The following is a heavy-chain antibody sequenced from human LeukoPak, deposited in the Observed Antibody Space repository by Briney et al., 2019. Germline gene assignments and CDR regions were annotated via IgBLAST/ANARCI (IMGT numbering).Heavy chain of an antibody. CDR2: IHYSGST. CDR3: ATSADSSGND. D-gene: IGHD3-22*01. V-gene: IGHV4-59*01. CDR1: GGSISSYY. J-gene: IGHJ4*02. Sequence: PSETLSLTCNVSGGSISSYYWSWIRQPPGKGLEWIGYIHYSGSTNYSPSLKSRVTISVDTSKNQFSLKLSSVTAADTAVYYCATSADSSGNDWGQGTLVTVSS.